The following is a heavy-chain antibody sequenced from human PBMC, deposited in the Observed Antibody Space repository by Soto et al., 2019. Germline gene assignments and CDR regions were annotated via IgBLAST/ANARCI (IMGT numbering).Heavy chain of an antibody. J-gene: IGHJ4*02. CDR3: ARRYGSSFDY. Sequence: PSETLSLTCAVSGGSISSGGYPWSWIRQPPGKGLEWIGYIYHSGSTNYNPSLKSRVTISVNTSKNQFSLKLSSVTAADTAVYYCARRYGSSFDYWGQGTPVTVSS. V-gene: IGHV4-30-2*01. D-gene: IGHD3-16*01. CDR1: GGSISSGGYP. CDR2: IYHSGST.